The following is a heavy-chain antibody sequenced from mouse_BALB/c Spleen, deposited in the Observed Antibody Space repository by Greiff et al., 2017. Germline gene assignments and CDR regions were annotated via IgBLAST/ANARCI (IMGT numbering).Heavy chain of an antibody. CDR2: ISYSGST. CDR3: ARGGYYYGRDAMDY. CDR1: GYSITSDYA. D-gene: IGHD1-1*01. V-gene: IGHV3-2*02. J-gene: IGHJ4*01. Sequence: EVKLQESGPGLVKPSQSLSLTCTVTGYSITSDYAWNWIRQFPGNKLEWMGYISYSGSTSYNPSLKSRISITRDTSKNQFFLQLNSVTTEDTATYYCARGGYYYGRDAMDYWGQGTSVTVSS.